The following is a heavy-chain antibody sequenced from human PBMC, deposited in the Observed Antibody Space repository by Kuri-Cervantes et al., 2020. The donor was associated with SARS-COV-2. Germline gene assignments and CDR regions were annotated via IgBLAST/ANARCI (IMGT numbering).Heavy chain of an antibody. J-gene: IGHJ5*02. CDR3: AREDCSSTSCYTDNWFDP. D-gene: IGHD2-2*02. V-gene: IGHV1-46*01. Sequence: ASVKVSCKASGYTFTSYYMHWVRQAPGQGLEWMGIINPSGGSTNYAQKFQGRVTITADKSTSTAYMELSSLRSEDTAVYYCAREDCSSTSCYTDNWFDPWGQGTLVTVSS. CDR1: GYTFTSYY. CDR2: INPSGGST.